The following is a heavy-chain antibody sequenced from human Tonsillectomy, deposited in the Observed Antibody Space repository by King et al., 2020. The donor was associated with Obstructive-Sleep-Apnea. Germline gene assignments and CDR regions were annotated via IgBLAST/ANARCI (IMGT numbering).Heavy chain of an antibody. CDR1: GFTFSSYS. CDR3: ARDMNYYDSSGYNAIDY. V-gene: IGHV3-21*01. J-gene: IGHJ4*02. Sequence: VQLVESGGGLVKPGGSLRLSCAASGFTFSSYSMNWVRQAPGKGLEWVSSISSSISYIYYADSVKGRFTISRDHAKNSLNLQMNSLRAEDTAVYYCARDMNYYDSSGYNAIDYWGQGTLVTVSS. CDR2: ISSSISYI. D-gene: IGHD3-22*01.